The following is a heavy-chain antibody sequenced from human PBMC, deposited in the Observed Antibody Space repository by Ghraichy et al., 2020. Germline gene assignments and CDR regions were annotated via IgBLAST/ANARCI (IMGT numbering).Heavy chain of an antibody. V-gene: IGHV3-30-3*01. Sequence: GSLRLSCAASGFTFTTYSMHWVRQAPGKGLEWVAVISHDGISKYYADSVKGRFTISRDNSKNTLYLQMNSLRAEDTALYYCARDIKSSSWSYYFYAMDVWGQGTTVTVSS. J-gene: IGHJ6*02. CDR1: GFTFTTYS. CDR3: ARDIKSSSWSYYFYAMDV. D-gene: IGHD6-19*01. CDR2: ISHDGISK.